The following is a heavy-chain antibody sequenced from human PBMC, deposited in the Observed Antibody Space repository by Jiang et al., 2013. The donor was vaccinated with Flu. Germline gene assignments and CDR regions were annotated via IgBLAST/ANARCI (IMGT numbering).Heavy chain of an antibody. CDR2: ISYDGSNK. V-gene: IGHV3-30*18. D-gene: IGHD3-10*01. CDR1: TFSSYG. CDR3: AKDWSMVRGVIIRYFDL. Sequence: TFSSYGMHWVRQAPGKGLEWVAVISYDGSNKYYADSVKGRSTISRDNSKNTLYLQMNSLRAEDTAVYYCAKDWSMVRGVIIRYFDLWGRGTLVTVSS. J-gene: IGHJ2*01.